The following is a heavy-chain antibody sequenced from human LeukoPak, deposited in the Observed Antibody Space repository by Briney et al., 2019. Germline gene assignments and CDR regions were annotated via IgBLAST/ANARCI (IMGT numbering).Heavy chain of an antibody. J-gene: IGHJ4*02. D-gene: IGHD3-16*02. V-gene: IGHV1-2*02. CDR3: ARVFNDYVWGSYRY. CDR1: GYTFTGYY. Sequence: ASVKVSCKASGYTFTGYYMHWVRQAPGQGLEWMGWINPNSGGTNYAQKFQGRVTMTRDTSISTAYMELSRLRSDDTAVCYCARVFNDYVWGSYRYWGQGTLVTVSS. CDR2: INPNSGGT.